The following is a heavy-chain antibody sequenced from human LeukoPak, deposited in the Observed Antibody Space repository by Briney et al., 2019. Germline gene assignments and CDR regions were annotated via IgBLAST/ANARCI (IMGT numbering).Heavy chain of an antibody. CDR2: IIPIFGTA. Sequence: SVKVSCKASGGTFSGYAISWVRQAPGQGLEWMGGIIPIFGTANYAQKFQGRVTITADESTSTAYMELSSLRSEDTAVYYCANGLIRLQYTSYYYYGMDVWGQGTTVTVSS. CDR1: GGTFSGYA. J-gene: IGHJ6*02. D-gene: IGHD4-11*01. CDR3: ANGLIRLQYTSYYYYGMDV. V-gene: IGHV1-69*01.